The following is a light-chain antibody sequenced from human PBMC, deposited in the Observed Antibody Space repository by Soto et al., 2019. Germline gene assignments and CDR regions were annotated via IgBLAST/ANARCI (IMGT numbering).Light chain of an antibody. CDR2: GAS. J-gene: IGKJ4*01. V-gene: IGKV3-15*01. CDR3: QQYNNWPPLT. CDR1: QSISSN. Sequence: EIVMTQSPATLSVSPGERATLSCRASQSISSNLAWYQQKPGQAPRLLIYGASTRATGIPARFSGSGSGTDFTPTISSLQSEDFAVYYCQQYNNWPPLTFGGGTKVEIK.